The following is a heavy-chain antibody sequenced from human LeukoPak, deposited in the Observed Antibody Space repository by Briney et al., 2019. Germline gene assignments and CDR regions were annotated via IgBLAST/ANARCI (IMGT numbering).Heavy chain of an antibody. V-gene: IGHV4-4*07. CDR3: ARGTYSGSYIYWYFDL. CDR2: IYTSGST. CDR1: GGSISSYY. J-gene: IGHJ2*01. D-gene: IGHD1-26*01. Sequence: SETLSLTCTVFGGSISSYYWSWIRQPAGKGLEWIGRIYTSGSTNYNPSLKSRVTISIDTSKNQFSLKLSSVTAADTAVYYCARGTYSGSYIYWYFDLWGRGTLVTVSS.